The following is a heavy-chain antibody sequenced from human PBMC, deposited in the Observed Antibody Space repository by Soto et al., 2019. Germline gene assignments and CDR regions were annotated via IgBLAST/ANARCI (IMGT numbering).Heavy chain of an antibody. V-gene: IGHV3-30*03. CDR2: ISYDSTKT. CDR1: GLPFNSIG. Sequence: QVQLVESGGGVAKLGRPRDPLCEPPGLPFNSIGMHWVRKGPGNGLGGVAFISYDSTKTYYADSVKGRFTISRDNSNSALYVQMNSLTGEDTAVYYCARTRSAWSDFHYYSLDVWGQGTTVTVSS. CDR3: ARTRSAWSDFHYYSLDV. J-gene: IGHJ6*02. D-gene: IGHD1-26*01.